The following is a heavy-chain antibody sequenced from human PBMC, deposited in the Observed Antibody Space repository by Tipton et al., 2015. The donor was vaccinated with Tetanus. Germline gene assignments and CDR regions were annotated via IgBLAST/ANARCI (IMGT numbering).Heavy chain of an antibody. CDR2: IIPILGIA. D-gene: IGHD1-20*01. J-gene: IGHJ4*02. CDR1: GGTFSSYA. CDR3: ARTRITGTKGGSWDY. Sequence: QLVQSGAEVKKPGSSVKVSCKASGGTFSSYAISWVRQAPGQGLEWMGRIIPILGIANYAQKFQGRVTITADKSTSTAYMELSSLRSEDTAVYYCARTRITGTKGGSWDYWGQGTLVTVSS. V-gene: IGHV1-69*09.